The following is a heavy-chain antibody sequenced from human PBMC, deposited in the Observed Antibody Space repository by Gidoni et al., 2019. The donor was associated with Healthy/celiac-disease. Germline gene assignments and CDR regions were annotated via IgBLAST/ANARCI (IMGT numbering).Heavy chain of an antibody. D-gene: IGHD3-3*01. J-gene: IGHJ4*02. V-gene: IGHV4-61*02. CDR1: GGSISSGSYY. CDR2: IDTSGST. CDR3: ARGRGLEWLLYGGNYFDY. Sequence: QVQLHESGPGLVKPSQTLSLTCPVSGGSISSGSYYWSWIRQPAGKGLEWIGRIDTSGSTNYNPALKSRVTISVDTSKNQFSLKLSSVTAADTAVYYCARGRGLEWLLYGGNYFDYWGQGTLVTVSS.